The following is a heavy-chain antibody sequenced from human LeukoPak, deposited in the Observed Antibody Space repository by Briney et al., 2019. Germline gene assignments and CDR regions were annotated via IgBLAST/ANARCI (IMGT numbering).Heavy chain of an antibody. V-gene: IGHV1-2*02. Sequence: ASVKVSCKASGYTFTGYCMHWVRQAPGQGLEWMGWINPNGGGTNYAQKFQGRVTMTRDTSISTAYLDLSSLKSDDTAVYYCARDRRELRYVDWLLDYWGQGTLVTVSS. D-gene: IGHD3-9*01. CDR3: ARDRRELRYVDWLLDY. CDR2: INPNGGGT. CDR1: GYTFTGYC. J-gene: IGHJ4*02.